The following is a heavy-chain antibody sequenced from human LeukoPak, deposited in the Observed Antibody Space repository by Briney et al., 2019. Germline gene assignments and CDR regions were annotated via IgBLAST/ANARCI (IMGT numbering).Heavy chain of an antibody. V-gene: IGHV4-4*07. CDR1: GGSISSYY. CDR2: IYTSGST. CDR3: ASYDFWSGYYIY. D-gene: IGHD3-3*01. Sequence: PSETLSLTCTVSGGSISSYYWSWIRQPAGKGLEWIGRIYTSGSTNYNPLFKSRVSMSVDTSKNQFSLKLSSVTAADTAVYYCASYDFWSGYYIYWGQGTLVTVSS. J-gene: IGHJ4*02.